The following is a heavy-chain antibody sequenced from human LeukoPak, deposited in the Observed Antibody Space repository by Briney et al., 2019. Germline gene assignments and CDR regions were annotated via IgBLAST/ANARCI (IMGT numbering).Heavy chain of an antibody. Sequence: GESLKISCKGSGYSFTSYWIGWVRQMPAKGLEWMGFIYPGDSDTRYRPSFQGQVTISADQALKPAYLQWSIRKAPDPPSYYRATHPSCFDYWGQGTLVTVSS. CDR3: ATHPSCFDY. J-gene: IGHJ4*01. V-gene: IGHV5-51*01. CDR2: IYPGDSDT. CDR1: GYSFTSYW. D-gene: IGHD1-1*01.